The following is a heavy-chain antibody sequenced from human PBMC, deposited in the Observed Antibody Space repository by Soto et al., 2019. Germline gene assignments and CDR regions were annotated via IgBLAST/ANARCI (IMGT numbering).Heavy chain of an antibody. Sequence: ASVKVSCKTSGFAFTSYPFSWVRQAPGQGLEWLAWVHPYEGTTKVAHQFRDRLTLTTDTSAATVFMELTSLTSDDMAVYFCAREYYSTTTWIDYWGQGTLVTVSS. J-gene: IGHJ4*02. CDR2: VHPYEGTT. CDR3: AREYYSTTTWIDY. CDR1: GFAFTSYP. V-gene: IGHV1-18*03. D-gene: IGHD2-15*01.